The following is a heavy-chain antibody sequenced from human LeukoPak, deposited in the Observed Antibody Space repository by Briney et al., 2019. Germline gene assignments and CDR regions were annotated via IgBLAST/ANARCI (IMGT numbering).Heavy chain of an antibody. J-gene: IGHJ4*02. D-gene: IGHD5-18*01. CDR1: GITFSSSS. CDR3: ARGPVDTTMVKGSFY. V-gene: IGHV3-21*01. Sequence: PGGSLRLSCLASGITFSSSSMSWVRQAPGKGLEWVSAISPGDYTAYYADSVKGRFTISRDNAKNSLYLQMNSLRAEDTAVYYCARGPVDTTMVKGSFYWGQGTLVTVSS. CDR2: ISPGDYTA.